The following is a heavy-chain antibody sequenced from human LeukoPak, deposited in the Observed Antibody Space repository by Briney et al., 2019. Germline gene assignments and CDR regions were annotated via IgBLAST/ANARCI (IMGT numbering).Heavy chain of an antibody. J-gene: IGHJ3*02. D-gene: IGHD5-24*01. CDR3: ARERRDDYNWDASHI. V-gene: IGHV1-69*05. CDR2: IIPIFGTA. CDR1: GGTFSSYA. Sequence: ASVKVSCKASGGTFSSYAISWVRQAPGQGLEWMGGIIPIFGTANYAQKFQGRVTITTDESTSTAYMELRSLSSDDTAVYYCARERRDDYNWDASHIWGQGTMVTVSS.